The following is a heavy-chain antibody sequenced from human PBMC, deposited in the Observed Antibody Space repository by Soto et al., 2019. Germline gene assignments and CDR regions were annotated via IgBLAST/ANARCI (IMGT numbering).Heavy chain of an antibody. V-gene: IGHV2-5*02. CDR1: GFSLSTSGVG. D-gene: IGHD3-10*01. CDR2: IYWDDDK. Sequence: QITLKESGPTLVKPTQTLTLTCTFSGFSLSTSGVGVGWIRQPPGKALEWLALIYWDDDKRYSPSLKSTLTITEDTFKTQVVLTMASMYPVDPATYHAAHRLFPRGLDYWGKGTRFTVSS. CDR3: AHRLFPRGLDY. J-gene: IGHJ4*02.